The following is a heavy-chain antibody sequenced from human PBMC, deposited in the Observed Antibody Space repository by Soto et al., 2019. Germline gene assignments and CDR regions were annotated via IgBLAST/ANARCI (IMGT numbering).Heavy chain of an antibody. J-gene: IGHJ2*01. CDR3: IRFSRSLSWYFDL. CDR2: IRSKHNNYAT. D-gene: IGHD3-16*02. V-gene: IGHV3-73*02. Sequence: EVQLVESGGGLVQPGGSLKLSCAASGFTFSDSAMHWVRHASGKGLEWVGRIRSKHNNYATTYAASVKGRFTISRDDSKTTAYLQMNSLKTEDTAVYYCIRFSRSLSWYFDLWGRGTLVTVSS. CDR1: GFTFSDSA.